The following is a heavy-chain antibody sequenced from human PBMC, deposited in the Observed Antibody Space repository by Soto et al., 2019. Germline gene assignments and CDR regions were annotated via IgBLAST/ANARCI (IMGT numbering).Heavy chain of an antibody. CDR1: GGSISSGGYY. V-gene: IGHV4-31*03. CDR3: ARAARPKPPIAAAGSLLGY. CDR2: IYYSGST. D-gene: IGHD6-13*01. J-gene: IGHJ4*02. Sequence: QVQLQESGPGLVKPSQTLSLTCTVSGGSISSGGYYWSWIRQHPGKGLEWIGYIYYSGSTYYNPSLKSRVTLSVDTSKNQFSLKLSSVTAADTAVYYCARAARPKPPIAAAGSLLGYWGQGTLVTVSS.